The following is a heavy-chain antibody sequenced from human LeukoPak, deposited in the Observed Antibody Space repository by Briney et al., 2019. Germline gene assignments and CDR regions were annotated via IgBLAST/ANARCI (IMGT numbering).Heavy chain of an antibody. Sequence: GGSLRLSCAASGFNFSSSGMHWVRQAPGKGLEWVAVISYDGSNKNYADSVRGRFTISRDNSKHTLYLQMNSLRVDDTGVYYCAKDIAAVGTIPDYWGQGALVTVSS. CDR3: AKDIAAVGTIPDY. J-gene: IGHJ4*02. D-gene: IGHD6-13*01. CDR2: ISYDGSNK. V-gene: IGHV3-30*18. CDR1: GFNFSSSG.